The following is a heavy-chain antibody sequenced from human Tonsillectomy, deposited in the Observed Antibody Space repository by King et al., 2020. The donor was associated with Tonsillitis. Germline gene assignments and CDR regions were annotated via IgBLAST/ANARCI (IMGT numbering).Heavy chain of an antibody. D-gene: IGHD3-16*02. Sequence: VQLVESGGGLVQPGGSLRLSCAASGFTFSSYWMSWVRQAPGKGLEWVANIKQDGSEKYYVDSVKGRFTISRDNAKNSMYLQVNSLRAEDTAVYYCARRLFCDDYVWGGDPPPDGYYYAMDVWGQGTTVTVSS. V-gene: IGHV3-7*03. CDR2: IKQDGSEK. CDR3: ARRLFCDDYVWGGDPPPDGYYYAMDV. CDR1: GFTFSSYW. J-gene: IGHJ6*02.